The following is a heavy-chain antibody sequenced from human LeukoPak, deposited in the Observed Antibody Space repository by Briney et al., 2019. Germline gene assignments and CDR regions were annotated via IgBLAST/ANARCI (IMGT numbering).Heavy chain of an antibody. V-gene: IGHV3-21*01. Sequence: PGGSLRLSCAASGFTFSSYSVNWVRQAPGKGLEWVSSISSSSIYRYYADSVKGRFTISRDNAKNTLYLQMNSQRAEDTAVYYCARVRYSSGWRNSMDAFDIWGQGTMVTVSS. D-gene: IGHD6-19*01. CDR3: ARVRYSSGWRNSMDAFDI. CDR2: ISSSSIYR. CDR1: GFTFSSYS. J-gene: IGHJ3*02.